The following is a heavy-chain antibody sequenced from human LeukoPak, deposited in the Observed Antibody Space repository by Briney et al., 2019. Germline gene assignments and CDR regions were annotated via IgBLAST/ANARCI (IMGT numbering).Heavy chain of an antibody. CDR2: IKEDGSWK. J-gene: IGHJ6*03. V-gene: IGHV3-7*01. Sequence: AGGSLRLSCAASGFTLNSYWMSWVRQAPGKGLEWVANIKEDGSWKYYGDSVKGRFTISRDDAKKSLYLQMNSLRDEDTAVYYCARASAAAGDYYYYYMDVWGKGTTVTVSS. D-gene: IGHD6-13*01. CDR3: ARASAAAGDYYYYYMDV. CDR1: GFTLNSYW.